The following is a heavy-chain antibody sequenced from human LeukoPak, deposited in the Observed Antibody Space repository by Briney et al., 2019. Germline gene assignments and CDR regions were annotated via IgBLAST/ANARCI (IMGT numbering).Heavy chain of an antibody. CDR1: DYSIISDYY. CDR2: IYHSGST. Sequence: SETLSLTCGVSDYSIISDYYWGWLRPPPGKGLEWIGSIYHSGSTYYNPSLKSRVTISVDTSKNQFSLKLTSVTAADTAVYYCAREGTSGTNWFDPWGQGTLVTVSS. V-gene: IGHV4-38-2*02. J-gene: IGHJ5*02. D-gene: IGHD3-10*01. CDR3: AREGTSGTNWFDP.